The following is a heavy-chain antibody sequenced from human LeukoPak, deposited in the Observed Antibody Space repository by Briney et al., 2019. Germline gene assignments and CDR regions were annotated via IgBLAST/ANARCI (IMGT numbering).Heavy chain of an antibody. CDR1: GDSVSSNSAA. V-gene: IGHV6-1*01. CDR3: AREKVDTMIVVVIGYFDY. CDR2: TYYRSKWYN. Sequence: SQTLSLTCAISGDSVSSNSAAWNWIRQSPSRGLEWLGRTYYRSKWYNDYAVSAKSRITINPDTSKNQFSLQLNSVTPEDTAVYYCAREKVDTMIVVVIGYFDYWGQGTLVTVSS. J-gene: IGHJ4*02. D-gene: IGHD3-22*01.